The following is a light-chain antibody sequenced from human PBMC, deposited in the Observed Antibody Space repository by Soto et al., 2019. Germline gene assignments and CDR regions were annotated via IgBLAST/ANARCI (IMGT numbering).Light chain of an antibody. CDR3: TSYTTSSTLVV. CDR2: DVS. CDR1: INDVGGYNY. Sequence: QSALTQPASVSGSPGQSITISCTGTINDVGGYNYVSWYQQHPGKAPKLMIYDVSNRPSGISNRFSGTKSGKTASLTISGLQAEDEADYYCTSYTTSSTLVVFGGGTQLTVL. V-gene: IGLV2-14*01. J-gene: IGLJ2*01.